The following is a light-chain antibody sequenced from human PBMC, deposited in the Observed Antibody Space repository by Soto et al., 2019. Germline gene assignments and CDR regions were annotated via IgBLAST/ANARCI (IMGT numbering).Light chain of an antibody. CDR3: HQRSNWPPLN. J-gene: IGKJ4*01. CDR1: QSVGGY. CDR2: DAS. V-gene: IGKV3-11*01. Sequence: EIVLTQSPATLSLSPGERATLSCRASQSVGGYLDWYQQKPGQAPRLRIYDASNRASGIPARFSGSGSGTDFTLTISSLEPEDLAVYYCHQRSNWPPLNFGGGTKVEIK.